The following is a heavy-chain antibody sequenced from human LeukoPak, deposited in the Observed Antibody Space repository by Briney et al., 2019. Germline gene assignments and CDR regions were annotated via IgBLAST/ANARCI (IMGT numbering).Heavy chain of an antibody. J-gene: IGHJ4*02. D-gene: IGHD6-19*01. CDR1: GYTFTSYG. CDR2: ISAYNGNT. CDR3: ARGGELEQWPVLYF. Sequence: ASVKVSCKASGYTFTSYGISWVRQAPGQGLEWMGWISAYNGNTNYAQKFQGRVTMTRDTSISTAYMELSRLRSDDTAVYYCARGGELEQWPVLYFGGQGTLVTVSS. V-gene: IGHV1-18*01.